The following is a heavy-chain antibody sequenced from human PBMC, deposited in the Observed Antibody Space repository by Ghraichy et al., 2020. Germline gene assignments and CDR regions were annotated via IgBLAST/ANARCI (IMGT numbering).Heavy chain of an antibody. D-gene: IGHD6-13*01. CDR3: AKDFLYSSSWYIQH. J-gene: IGHJ1*01. CDR1: GFTFSSYG. CDR2: IRYDGSNK. V-gene: IGHV3-30*02. Sequence: GGSLRLSCAASGFTFSSYGMHWVRQAPGKGLEWVAFIRYDGSNKYYADSVKGRFTISRDNSKNTLYLQMNSLRAEDTAVYYCAKDFLYSSSWYIQHWGQGTLVTVSS.